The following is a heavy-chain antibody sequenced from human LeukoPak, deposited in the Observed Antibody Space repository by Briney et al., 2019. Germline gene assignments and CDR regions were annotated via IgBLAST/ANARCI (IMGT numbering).Heavy chain of an antibody. Sequence: SETLSLTCTVSGYSISSGYYWGWIRQPPGKGLGWIGSIYHSGSTYYNPSLKSRVTISVDTSKNQFSLKLSSVTAADTAVYYCSTYITMIVGGSWGQGTLVTVSS. J-gene: IGHJ5*02. D-gene: IGHD3-22*01. CDR1: GYSISSGYY. CDR3: STYITMIVGGS. V-gene: IGHV4-38-2*02. CDR2: IYHSGST.